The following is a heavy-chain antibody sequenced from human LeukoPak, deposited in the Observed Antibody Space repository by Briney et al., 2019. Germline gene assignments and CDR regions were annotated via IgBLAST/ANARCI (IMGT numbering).Heavy chain of an antibody. CDR3: ARHAGAVAGGSYWYFDL. D-gene: IGHD6-19*01. J-gene: IGHJ2*01. V-gene: IGHV4-59*08. CDR2: IYYSGST. CDR1: GGSISPYY. Sequence: PSETLSLTCTVSGGSISPYYWSWIRQPPGKGLEWIGYIYYSGSTNYNPSLKSRVTISVDTSKNQFSLKLSSVTAADTAVYYCARHAGAVAGGSYWYFDLWGRGTLVTVSS.